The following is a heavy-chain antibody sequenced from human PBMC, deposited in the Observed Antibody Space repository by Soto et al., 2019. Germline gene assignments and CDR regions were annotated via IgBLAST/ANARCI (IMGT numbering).Heavy chain of an antibody. D-gene: IGHD3-10*01. V-gene: IGHV3-15*07. CDR1: GFSFKNAL. J-gene: IGHJ4*01. CDR2: IKNKNDGVTI. CDR3: TGLWFGELYNY. Sequence: EVELVESGGGLVKPGGSLTLSCAASGFSFKNALMNWVRQAPGKGLEWVGRIKNKNDGVTIDYAAFVKGRFTISRDASENILYLHMNDLKTNDSAVYFCTGLWFGELYNYWGQGSLVTVSS.